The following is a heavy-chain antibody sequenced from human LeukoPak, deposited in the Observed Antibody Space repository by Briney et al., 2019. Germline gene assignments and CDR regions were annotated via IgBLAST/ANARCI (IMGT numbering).Heavy chain of an antibody. Sequence: SDTLSLTCTVSGGSISIYYWNWIRQPAGKGLEWIGRIFTSWITNYNPSLKSRVTMSVDTSKNQFSLNLSSVTAADTAVYYCARESSGTYYNPLGYMDVWGKGTTVTVSS. CDR2: IFTSWIT. D-gene: IGHD3-10*01. CDR3: ARESSGTYYNPLGYMDV. V-gene: IGHV4-4*07. CDR1: GGSISIYY. J-gene: IGHJ6*03.